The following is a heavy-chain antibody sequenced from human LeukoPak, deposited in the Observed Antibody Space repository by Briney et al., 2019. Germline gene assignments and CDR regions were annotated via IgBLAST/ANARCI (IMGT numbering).Heavy chain of an antibody. D-gene: IGHD1/OR15-1a*01. CDR2: IYYSGST. Sequence: PSETLSLTCTVSGGSISSSSYYWGWVRQPPGKGLEWIGSIYYSGSTYYNPSLKSRVTISVDTSKNQFSLKLSSVTAADTAVYYCARDSRGRWPATTDAFDIWGQGTMVTVSS. CDR1: GGSISSSSYY. CDR3: ARDSRGRWPATTDAFDI. V-gene: IGHV4-39*07. J-gene: IGHJ3*02.